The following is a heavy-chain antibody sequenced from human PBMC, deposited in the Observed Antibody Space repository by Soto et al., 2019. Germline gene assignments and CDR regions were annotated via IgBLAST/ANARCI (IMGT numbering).Heavy chain of an antibody. D-gene: IGHD6-13*01. V-gene: IGHV3-30-3*01. CDR1: GFTFSSYA. CDR3: ARGIAGASGWLDV. J-gene: IGHJ6*02. Sequence: QVQLAESGGGVVQPGRSLRLSCAASGFTFSSYAMHWVRQAQGKGLEWVAVISYDGSNKYYADSVKGRFTISRDNSKNTLYLQMNSLRAEDTAVYSCARGIAGASGWLDVWGQGTTVTVSS. CDR2: ISYDGSNK.